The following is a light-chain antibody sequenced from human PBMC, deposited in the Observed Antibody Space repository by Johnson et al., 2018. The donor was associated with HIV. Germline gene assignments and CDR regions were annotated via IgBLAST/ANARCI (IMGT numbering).Light chain of an antibody. CDR1: SSNIGNNY. CDR3: GTWDNSLNTGAV. Sequence: QSVLTQPPSVSAAPGQKVTIFCSGSSSNIGNNYVSWYQQLPGTAPKLLIYENNKRPSGIPDRFSGSKSGTSATLGITGLQTGAEADYYCGTWDNSLNTGAVFGPGTKVTVL. J-gene: IGLJ1*01. V-gene: IGLV1-51*02. CDR2: ENN.